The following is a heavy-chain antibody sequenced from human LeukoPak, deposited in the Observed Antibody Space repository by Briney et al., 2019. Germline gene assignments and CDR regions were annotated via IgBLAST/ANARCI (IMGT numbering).Heavy chain of an antibody. Sequence: SETLSLTCAVSGGSFIGYHWNWIRQSPGKGLEWIAEINHRGGTNYNPSLKSRVTISIDTSKNQFSLNLRSVTAAGTAVYYCARDPTTEETVPYYFDDWGQGTLVTVSS. CDR3: ARDPTTEETVPYYFDD. CDR1: GGSFIGYH. J-gene: IGHJ4*02. D-gene: IGHD4-23*01. V-gene: IGHV4-34*01. CDR2: INHRGGT.